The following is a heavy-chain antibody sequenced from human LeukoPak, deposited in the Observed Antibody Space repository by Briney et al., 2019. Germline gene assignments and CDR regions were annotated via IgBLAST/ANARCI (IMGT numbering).Heavy chain of an antibody. D-gene: IGHD3-9*01. J-gene: IGHJ6*02. CDR1: GGSISSYY. CDR3: ARGHSILTGYYQPYYYGMDV. V-gene: IGHV4-59*01. Sequence: SETLSLTCTVSGGSISSYYWSWIRQPPVKGLEWIGCIHYSGSTNYNPSLKSRVTIAVDTSKNQFSLKLSSVTAADTAVYYCARGHSILTGYYQPYYYGMDVWGQGTTVTVSS. CDR2: IHYSGST.